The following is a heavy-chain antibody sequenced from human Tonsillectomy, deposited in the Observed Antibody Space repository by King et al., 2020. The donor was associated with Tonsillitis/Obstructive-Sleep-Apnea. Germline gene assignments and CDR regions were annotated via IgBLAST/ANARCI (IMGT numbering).Heavy chain of an antibody. Sequence: KLQESGPGLVKPSETLSITCTVSGGSIRSYYWSWVRQPPGKGLEGSGYIYYSGSKNYNPSLKSRVTISVHTSKNQFPLKLSSGTAAATAVYYCARHCSCYPDYYYYYMDVWGTATTVTVSS. CDR1: GGSIRSYY. CDR2: IYYSGSK. D-gene: IGHD3-22*01. CDR3: ARHCSCYPDYYYYYMDV. J-gene: IGHJ6*03. V-gene: IGHV4-59*08.